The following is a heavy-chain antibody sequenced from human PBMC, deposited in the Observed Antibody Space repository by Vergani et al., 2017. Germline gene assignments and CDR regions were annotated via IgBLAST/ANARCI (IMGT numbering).Heavy chain of an antibody. J-gene: IGHJ4*02. CDR2: IWYDGSNK. Sequence: QVQLVESGGGMVQPGRSLRLSCAASGFTFSSFGMHWVRQAPGTGLEWVAVIWYDGSNKYYVDSVKGRFTISRDNSKNTLYLQMNSLRAEYTAVYYCVRXIKGMVRDPGVFDYWGQGTLVTVSS. D-gene: IGHD3-10*01. CDR3: VRXIKGMVRDPGVFDY. V-gene: IGHV3-33*01. CDR1: GFTFSSFG.